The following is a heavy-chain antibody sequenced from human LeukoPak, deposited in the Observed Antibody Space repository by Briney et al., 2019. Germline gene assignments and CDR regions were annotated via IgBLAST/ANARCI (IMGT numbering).Heavy chain of an antibody. CDR1: GYTFTGYY. CDR3: ARGSYHRSGRENYYFDY. CDR2: INPNSGGT. J-gene: IGHJ4*02. Sequence: GASVKVSCKASGYTFTGYYMHWVRQAPGQGLEWMGWINPNSGGTNYAQKFQGRVTMTRDTSISTAYMELSRLRSDDTAVYYCARGSYHRSGRENYYFDYWGQGTLVTVSS. V-gene: IGHV1-2*02. D-gene: IGHD3-16*01.